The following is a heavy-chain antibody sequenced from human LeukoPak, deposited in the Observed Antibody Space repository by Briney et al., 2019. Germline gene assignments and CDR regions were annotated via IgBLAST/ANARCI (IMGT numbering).Heavy chain of an antibody. CDR1: GGFISSYY. V-gene: IGHV4-59*08. J-gene: IGHJ4*02. CDR2: ISYSGSP. CDR3: AGLETSGYLGY. D-gene: IGHD1-1*01. Sequence: SETLSLTCTVSGGFISSYYWSWIRQPPGKGLERIGYISYSGSPKYNPSLKSRVAMSVDTSRGQFSLKLNSVTATDTAVYYCAGLETSGYLGYWGQGTLVTVSS.